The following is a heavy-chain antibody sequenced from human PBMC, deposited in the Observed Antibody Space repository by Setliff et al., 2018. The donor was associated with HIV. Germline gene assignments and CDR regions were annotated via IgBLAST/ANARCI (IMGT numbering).Heavy chain of an antibody. V-gene: IGHV4-34*01. D-gene: IGHD6-13*01. CDR3: ARHRYSSSINWFDP. J-gene: IGHJ5*02. CDR1: GESFNTYY. Sequence: TSETLSLTCGVYGESFNTYYWRWIRQPPGKGLDWIGEINHDGSINYNPSLKSRVTMSIDTSQNQFSLKLTSVTATDTAVYYCARHRYSSSINWFDPWGQGTLVTVSS. CDR2: INHDGSI.